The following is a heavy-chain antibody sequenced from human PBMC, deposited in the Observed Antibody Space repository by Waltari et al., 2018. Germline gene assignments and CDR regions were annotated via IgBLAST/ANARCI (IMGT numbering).Heavy chain of an antibody. CDR1: GGTFSSYA. Sequence: QVQLVQSGAEVKKPGSSVKVSCKASGGTFSSYAISWVRQAPGQGLEWMGGFIPIFGTANYAQKFQGRVTITTDESMSTAYMELSSLRSEDTAVYYCARDIPPDDYGDHHDAFDIWGQGTMVTVSS. J-gene: IGHJ3*02. CDR2: FIPIFGTA. CDR3: ARDIPPDDYGDHHDAFDI. V-gene: IGHV1-69*05. D-gene: IGHD4-17*01.